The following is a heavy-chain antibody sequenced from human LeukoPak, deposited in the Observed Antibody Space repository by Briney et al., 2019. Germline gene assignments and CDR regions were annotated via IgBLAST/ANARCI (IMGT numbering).Heavy chain of an antibody. D-gene: IGHD6-19*01. CDR1: GYSFTSYW. CDR2: IYPGDSDT. CDR3: ARAAVAGTDRRSDDAFDI. Sequence: GESLKISCKGSGYSFTSYWIGWVRQMPGKGLEWMGIIYPGDSDTRNSPSFQGQVTISADKSISTAYLQWSSLKASDTAMYYCARAAVAGTDRRSDDAFDIWGQGTMVTVSS. V-gene: IGHV5-51*01. J-gene: IGHJ3*02.